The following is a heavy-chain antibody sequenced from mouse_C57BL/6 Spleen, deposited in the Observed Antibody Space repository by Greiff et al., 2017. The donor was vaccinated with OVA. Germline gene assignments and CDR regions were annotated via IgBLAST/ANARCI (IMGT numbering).Heavy chain of an antibody. J-gene: IGHJ2*01. CDR2: ISSGGSYT. V-gene: IGHV5-6*01. D-gene: IGHD3-2*02. Sequence: EVQVVESGGDLVKPGGSLKLSCAASGFTFSSYGMSWVRQTPDKRLEWVATISSGGSYTYYPDSVKGRFTISRDNAKNTLYLQMSSLKSEDTAMYYCARPRDSSGYFDYWGQGTTLTVSS. CDR1: GFTFSSYG. CDR3: ARPRDSSGYFDY.